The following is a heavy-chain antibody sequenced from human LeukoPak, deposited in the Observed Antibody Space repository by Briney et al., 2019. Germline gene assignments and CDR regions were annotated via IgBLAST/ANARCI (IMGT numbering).Heavy chain of an antibody. CDR3: ARDGRYYGSGNYYGMDV. D-gene: IGHD3-10*01. V-gene: IGHV1-46*01. CDR2: INPTGGGNK. J-gene: IGHJ6*04. CDR1: GYTFSSYY. Sequence: ASVKVSCKASGYTFSSYYMHWVRQAPGQGLEWMGIINPTGGGNKRYAQKFQGRVTMTSDTSASTVYMELSSLRSEDTAVYYCARDGRYYGSGNYYGMDVWGKGTTVTVSS.